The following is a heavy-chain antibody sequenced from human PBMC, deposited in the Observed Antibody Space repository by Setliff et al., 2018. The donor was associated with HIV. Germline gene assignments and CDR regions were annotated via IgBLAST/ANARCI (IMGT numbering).Heavy chain of an antibody. V-gene: IGHV3-48*01. D-gene: IGHD3-22*01. Sequence: GGSLRLSCAASGLSISSNYMSWVRQAPGKGLEWVSYISSSGSLIYYADSVKGRFTISRDNAKNSLYLQMNSLRAEDTAMYYCARDQSPTYFYDSAYRPYFDYWGQGTLVTVSS. CDR3: ARDQSPTYFYDSAYRPYFDY. CDR2: ISSSGSLI. CDR1: GLSISSNY. J-gene: IGHJ4*01.